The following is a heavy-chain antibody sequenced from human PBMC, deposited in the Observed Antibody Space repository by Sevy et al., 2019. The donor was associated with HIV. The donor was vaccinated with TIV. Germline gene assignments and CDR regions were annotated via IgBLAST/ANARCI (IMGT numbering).Heavy chain of an antibody. CDR3: AREGDSWLPFDY. D-gene: IGHD6-13*01. Sequence: GGSLRLSCAASGFSFNTFSMNWVRQRPEKGLEWVSSISGLNNYIYYADSVKGRFTISRDNAKNSLYLQMNSLRAEDTAVYYCAREGDSWLPFDYWGQGTLVTVSS. V-gene: IGHV3-21*01. J-gene: IGHJ4*02. CDR1: GFSFNTFS. CDR2: ISGLNNYI.